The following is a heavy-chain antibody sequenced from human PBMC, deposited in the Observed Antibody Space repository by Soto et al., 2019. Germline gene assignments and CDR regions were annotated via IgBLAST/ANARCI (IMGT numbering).Heavy chain of an antibody. Sequence: EVQLVESGGGSVEPGRSLRLSCAASGFTFGDYALNWVRHGPGKGLERVGFIRSKRYGGTPEYAASVKGRFRISLADSGNIAYLQMNSLRTEDTAVYFCTRLPRHHRPAFDSWGQGTQVTVSS. V-gene: IGHV3-49*04. J-gene: IGHJ4*02. CDR2: IRSKRYGGTP. CDR1: GFTFGDYA. CDR3: TRLPRHHRPAFDS. D-gene: IGHD2-2*01.